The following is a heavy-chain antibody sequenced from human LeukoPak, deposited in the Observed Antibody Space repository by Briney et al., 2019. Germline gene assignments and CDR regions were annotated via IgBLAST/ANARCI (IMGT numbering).Heavy chain of an antibody. Sequence: GGSLRLSCAASGFTFSSYAMSWVRQAPGKGLAWVSRISSDGTTTAYADSVKGRFTISRDSAKNMLYLQMNSLRVEDTAMYYCASPGDNYAILGLDYWGQGTLVTVSS. D-gene: IGHD3-9*01. CDR1: GFTFSSYA. J-gene: IGHJ4*02. V-gene: IGHV3-74*01. CDR2: ISSDGTTT. CDR3: ASPGDNYAILGLDY.